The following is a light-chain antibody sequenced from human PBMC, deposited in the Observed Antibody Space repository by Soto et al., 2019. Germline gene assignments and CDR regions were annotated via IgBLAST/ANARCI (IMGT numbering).Light chain of an antibody. Sequence: DIQMTQSPSSLSASVGDRVTITCRASQAIYNYLAWYQQKPGKVPTLLISAASTLQSGFPYRFSGSGYGTDFTLTISGLQPEDGATFLCHRSSAVHIFGGGNKVEI. CDR1: QAIYNY. CDR2: AAS. CDR3: HRSSAVHI. V-gene: IGKV1-27*01. J-gene: IGKJ4*01.